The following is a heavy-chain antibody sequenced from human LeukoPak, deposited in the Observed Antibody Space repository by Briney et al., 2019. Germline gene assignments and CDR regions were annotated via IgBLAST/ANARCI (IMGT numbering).Heavy chain of an antibody. CDR2: ITVSGANS. V-gene: IGHV3-23*01. CDR3: VKGEDVIAASFDL. J-gene: IGHJ4*02. Sequence: GGSLRLSCAASGFTFSNYSMRWVRQAPGKGLEWVSFITVSGANSYYTDSVNGRFTISRDNPKKPLHLQMNSLRAEDTAIYYCVKGEDVIAASFDLWGQGTPVTVSS. D-gene: IGHD2-15*01. CDR1: GFTFSNYS.